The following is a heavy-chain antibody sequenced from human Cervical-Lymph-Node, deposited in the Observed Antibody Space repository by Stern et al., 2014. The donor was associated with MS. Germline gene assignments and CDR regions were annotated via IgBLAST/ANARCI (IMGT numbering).Heavy chain of an antibody. V-gene: IGHV3-30*01. CDR1: GFTFSYHA. J-gene: IGHJ4*02. Sequence: DQLVESGGGVVQPGRSLRLSCAASGFTFSYHAMHWVRQAPGKGLEWVALISYDGSDKNDADSGKGRFTISRDNSRNTLYLQMNSLRVDDTAVYYCARGGAVTTSDYYLDYWGQGILVTVSS. CDR3: ARGGAVTTSDYYLDY. D-gene: IGHD4-17*01. CDR2: ISYDGSDK.